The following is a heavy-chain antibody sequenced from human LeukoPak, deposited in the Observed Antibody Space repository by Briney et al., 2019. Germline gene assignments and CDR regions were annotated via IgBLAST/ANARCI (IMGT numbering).Heavy chain of an antibody. V-gene: IGHV4-59*08. D-gene: IGHD1-26*01. CDR3: ARHSVSSPHYFDC. J-gene: IGHJ4*02. Sequence: SETLSLTCTVSGGSINSYYWSRLRQPPGKGLEWIGFIYYSGSTHYKSSLKSRVTISVDTSKNQFSLRLSSVTAADTAVYYCARHSVSSPHYFDCWGQGTLVTVSS. CDR1: GGSINSYY. CDR2: IYYSGST.